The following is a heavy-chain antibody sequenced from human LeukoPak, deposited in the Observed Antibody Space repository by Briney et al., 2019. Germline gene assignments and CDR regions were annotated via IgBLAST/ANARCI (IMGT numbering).Heavy chain of an antibody. V-gene: IGHV4-31*03. J-gene: IGHJ4*02. CDR3: ARVLDCSSTSCYGPFIDY. Sequence: SETLSLTCTVSGGSISSGGYYWSWIRQHPGKCLEWMGYIYCSGSTYYTTSLKSRVTISVDQSKNQFALKLSSVTGADTAVYYCARVLDCSSTSCYGPFIDYWGQGTLVTVSS. D-gene: IGHD2-2*01. CDR2: IYCSGST. CDR1: GGSISSGGYY.